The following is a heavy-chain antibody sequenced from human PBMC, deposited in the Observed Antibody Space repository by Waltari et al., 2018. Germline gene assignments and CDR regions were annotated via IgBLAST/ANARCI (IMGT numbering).Heavy chain of an antibody. J-gene: IGHJ4*02. CDR2: ISWDGGST. D-gene: IGHD6-13*01. CDR3: AKANSSSWYLFDY. Sequence: EVQLVESGGVVVQPGGSLRLSCAASGFTFDDYTMPWVRQAPGKGLEWVALISWDGGSTYYADSVKGRFTISRDNSKNSLYLQMNSLRTEDTALYYCAKANSSSWYLFDYWGQGTLVTVSS. V-gene: IGHV3-43*01. CDR1: GFTFDDYT.